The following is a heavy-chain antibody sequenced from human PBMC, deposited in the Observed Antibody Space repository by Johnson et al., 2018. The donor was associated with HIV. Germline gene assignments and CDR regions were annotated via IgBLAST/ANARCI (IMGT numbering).Heavy chain of an antibody. J-gene: IGHJ3*02. CDR2: ISYDGSNK. CDR3: ARGSGYCSGGSCKGAVAFDI. Sequence: QVQLVESGGGVVQPGRSLRLSCAASGFTFSSYAMHWVRQAPGKGLECVAVISYDGSNKYYADSVKGRFTISRENAKNSLYLQMNSLRAGDTAVYYCARGSGYCSGGSCKGAVAFDIWGQGTMVTVSS. CDR1: GFTFSSYA. V-gene: IGHV3-30*14. D-gene: IGHD2-15*01.